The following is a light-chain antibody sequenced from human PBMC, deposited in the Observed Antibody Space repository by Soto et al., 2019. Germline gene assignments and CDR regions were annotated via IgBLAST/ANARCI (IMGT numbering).Light chain of an antibody. J-gene: IGLJ1*01. V-gene: IGLV2-14*01. Sequence: QSALTQPASVSGSPGQSITISCTGVSSDVGGYSYVSWYQQHPGKAPKLMIFEVSNRPSGVSIRFSGSKSGTSASLAISGLRSEDEADYYCVAWDDSLSGLVFGTGTKLTVL. CDR2: EVS. CDR1: SSDVGGYSY. CDR3: VAWDDSLSGLV.